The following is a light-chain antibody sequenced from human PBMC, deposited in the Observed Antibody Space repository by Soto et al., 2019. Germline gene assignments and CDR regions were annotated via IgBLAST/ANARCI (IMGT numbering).Light chain of an antibody. CDR2: GAS. J-gene: IGKJ5*01. CDR1: QSISSF. Sequence: EIVLTQSPATLSLSPGERATLSCRASQSISSFLAWYQQKPGQAPRLLIYGASNRATGIPARFRGSGSGSEFSLTISGLEPEDFAVYFCQHFGSSPPVIFGQGTRLEIK. CDR3: QHFGSSPPVI. V-gene: IGKV3-20*01.